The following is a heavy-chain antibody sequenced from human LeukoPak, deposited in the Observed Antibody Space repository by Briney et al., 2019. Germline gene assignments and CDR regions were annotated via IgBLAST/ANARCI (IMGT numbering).Heavy chain of an antibody. CDR1: GFTFNNYW. CDR3: ARVYYGSGSLHYYYYYMDV. J-gene: IGHJ6*03. CDR2: TYSGGRT. D-gene: IGHD3-10*01. Sequence: GGSLRLSCAASGFTFNNYWMHWVRQVPGKGLEWVSVTYSGGRTYYADSVKGRFTISRDNSKNTLYLQMNSLRAEDTAVYYCARVYYGSGSLHYYYYYMDVWGKGTTVTISS. V-gene: IGHV3-53*01.